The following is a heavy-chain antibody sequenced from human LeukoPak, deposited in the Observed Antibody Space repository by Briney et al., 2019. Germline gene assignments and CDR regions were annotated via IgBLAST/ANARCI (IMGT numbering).Heavy chain of an antibody. Sequence: GGSLRLSCAASGFTFSSYAMHWVRQAPGKGLEWVAVISYDGSNSYYADSMKGRFTISRDNSKNTLYLQLNSLRAEDTAVFYCARVMLGTVALDCWGQGALVTVSS. CDR2: ISYDGSNS. V-gene: IGHV3-30*04. D-gene: IGHD4-23*01. CDR1: GFTFSSYA. J-gene: IGHJ4*02. CDR3: ARVMLGTVALDC.